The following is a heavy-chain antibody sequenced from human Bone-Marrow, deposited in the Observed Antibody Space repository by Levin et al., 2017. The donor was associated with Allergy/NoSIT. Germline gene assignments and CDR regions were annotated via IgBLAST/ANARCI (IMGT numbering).Heavy chain of an antibody. D-gene: IGHD3-16*02. J-gene: IGHJ4*02. CDR3: ARGLRDVGVIVFDY. Sequence: PSETLSLTCAVYGGSFSGYYWSWIRQPPGKGLEWIGEINHSGSTNYNPSLKSRVTISVDTSKNQFSLKLSSVTAADTAVYYCARGLRDVGVIVFDYWGQGTLVTVSS. V-gene: IGHV4-34*01. CDR1: GGSFSGYY. CDR2: INHSGST.